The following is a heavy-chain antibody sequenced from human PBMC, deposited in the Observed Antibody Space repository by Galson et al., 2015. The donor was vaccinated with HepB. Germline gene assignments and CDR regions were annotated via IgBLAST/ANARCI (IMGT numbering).Heavy chain of an antibody. Sequence: SLRLSCAASEFTFSDYWMHWVRQAPGKGLEWVANIKQDGSEKYYVDSVKGRFTISRDNAKNSLYLQMNSLRAEDTAVYFCARGLDVWGQGTTVTVSS. CDR2: IKQDGSEK. CDR1: EFTFSDYW. V-gene: IGHV3-7*01. CDR3: ARGLDV. J-gene: IGHJ6*02.